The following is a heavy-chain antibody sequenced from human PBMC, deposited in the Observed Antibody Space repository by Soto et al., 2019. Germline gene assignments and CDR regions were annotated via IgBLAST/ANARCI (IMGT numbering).Heavy chain of an antibody. CDR1: GGSFSAHF. CDR3: GRGRGGYSYGGLDA. D-gene: IGHD5-18*01. Sequence: SETRSLTWCVYGGSFSAHFGSWIRQFSGKELEGIGEINHRGSTNYNPSLKSRVAISVDTSKTQFSLYLRSVTAADTAVYYCGRGRGGYSYGGLDAWGQGTLVTVSS. CDR2: INHRGST. J-gene: IGHJ5*02. V-gene: IGHV4-34*01.